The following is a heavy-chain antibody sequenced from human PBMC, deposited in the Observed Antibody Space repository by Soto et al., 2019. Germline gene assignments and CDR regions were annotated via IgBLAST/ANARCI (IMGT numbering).Heavy chain of an antibody. V-gene: IGHV1-46*01. J-gene: IGHJ6*02. CDR3: ARVRGYCSGGSCYTFYGMDV. CDR1: GYTFTSYY. D-gene: IGHD2-15*01. CDR2: INPSGGST. Sequence: ASVKVSCKASGYTFTSYYMHWVRQAPGQGLEWMGIINPSGGSTNYAQKFKGRVTMTRDTSTSTVYMELSSLRSEDTVVYYCARVRGYCSGGSCYTFYGMDVWGQGTTVTVSS.